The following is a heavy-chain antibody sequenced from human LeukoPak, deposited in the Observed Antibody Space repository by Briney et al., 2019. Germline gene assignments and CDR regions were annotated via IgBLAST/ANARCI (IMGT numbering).Heavy chain of an antibody. J-gene: IGHJ3*02. D-gene: IGHD3-22*01. CDR3: ARDLTTMIVVVPDAFDI. CDR1: GYTFTSYG. CDR2: ISAYNGNT. Sequence: GASVKVSCKASGYTFTSYGISWVRQAPGQGLEWMGWISAYNGNTNYAQKLQGRVTMTTDTSMSTAYMELRSLRSDDTAVYYCARDLTTMIVVVPDAFDIWGQGTMVTVSS. V-gene: IGHV1-18*01.